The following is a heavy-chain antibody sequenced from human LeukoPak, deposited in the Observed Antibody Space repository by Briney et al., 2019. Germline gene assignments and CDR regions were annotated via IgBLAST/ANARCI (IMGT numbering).Heavy chain of an antibody. Sequence: SETLSLTCTVSGGSISSYYWSWIRQPPGKGLEWIGYIYYSGSTNYNPSLKSRVTISVDTSKNQFSLKLSSVTAADTAVYYCARDSCSSTSCYTTNRYFQHWGQGTLVTVSS. CDR1: GGSISSYY. D-gene: IGHD2-2*02. CDR2: IYYSGST. V-gene: IGHV4-59*01. J-gene: IGHJ1*01. CDR3: ARDSCSSTSCYTTNRYFQH.